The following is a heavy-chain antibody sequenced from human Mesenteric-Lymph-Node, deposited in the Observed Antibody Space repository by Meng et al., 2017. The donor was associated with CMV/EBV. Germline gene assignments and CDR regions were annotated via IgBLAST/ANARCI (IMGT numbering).Heavy chain of an antibody. D-gene: IGHD1-26*01. CDR3: TRCGSGNYLYYYDGMDV. Sequence: GESLKISCAASGFTFSNYWMNWVRQVPGKGLEWVSSISSSSSYIYYADSVKGRFTMSRDNAKDSLYLQMNSLTAEDTAIYYCTRCGSGNYLYYYDGMDVWGQGTTVTVSS. J-gene: IGHJ6*02. CDR2: ISSSSSYI. V-gene: IGHV3-21*01. CDR1: GFTFSNYW.